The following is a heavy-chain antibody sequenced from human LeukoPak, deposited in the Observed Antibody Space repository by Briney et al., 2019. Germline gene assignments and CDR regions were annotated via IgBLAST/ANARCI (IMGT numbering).Heavy chain of an antibody. Sequence: SGGSLRPSCAASGFTVSSYSMNWVRQAPGKGLEWVSSISTSGTYIYYADSVKGRFTISRDDAKNSLFLQVNSLRAEDTAVYYCARGATGGYCSGGSCYSGDYFDYWGQGTLVTVSS. CDR1: GFTVSSYS. CDR3: ARGATGGYCSGGSCYSGDYFDY. J-gene: IGHJ4*02. D-gene: IGHD2-15*01. V-gene: IGHV3-21*01. CDR2: ISTSGTYI.